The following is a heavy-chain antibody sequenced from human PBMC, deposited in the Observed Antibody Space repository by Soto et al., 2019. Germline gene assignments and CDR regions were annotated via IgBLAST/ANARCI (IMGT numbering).Heavy chain of an antibody. CDR2: IYTGGGT. J-gene: IGHJ4*02. CDR3: PREPAAPGPRPFDY. CDR1: GFTVSSNY. D-gene: IGHD6-13*01. Sequence: EVQLVESGGGLIQPGGSLRLSCAGSGFTVSSNYMNWVRQAPGKGLEWVSIIYTGGGTSHADSVKGRFTVSRDDSKNTLHLQMNSLRAEDTAVYYCPREPAAPGPRPFDYWGQGTMVTVSS. V-gene: IGHV3-53*01.